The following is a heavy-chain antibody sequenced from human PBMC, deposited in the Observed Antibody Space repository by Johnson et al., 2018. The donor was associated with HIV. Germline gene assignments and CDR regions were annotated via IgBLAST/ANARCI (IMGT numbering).Heavy chain of an antibody. Sequence: VQLVESGGGLVQPGGSLRLSCAASGFTFINYWMHWVRHAPGKGLVWVSRMNADRNSTTYADPVKGRFTISRDNSKNSRNLQLNSLRAGDTAVYYCARDAGVRMVGDAFVIWGQGTMVTVSS. J-gene: IGHJ3*02. CDR1: GFTFINYW. CDR3: ARDAGVRMVGDAFVI. V-gene: IGHV3-74*01. D-gene: IGHD3-3*01. CDR2: MNADRNST.